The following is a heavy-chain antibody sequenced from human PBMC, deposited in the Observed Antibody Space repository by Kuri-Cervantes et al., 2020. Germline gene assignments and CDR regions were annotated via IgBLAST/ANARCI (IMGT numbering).Heavy chain of an antibody. J-gene: IGHJ4*02. V-gene: IGHV4-59*08. CDR2: IYYSGST. CDR3: ARLSYSSGWGGFDY. CDR1: GGSISSYY. Sequence: SETLSLTCTVSGGSISSYYWSWIRQPPGKGLEWIGYIYYSGSTNYNPSLKSRVTISVDTSKNQFSLKLSSVTAADTAVYYCARLSYSSGWGGFDYWGQGTLVTVSS. D-gene: IGHD6-19*01.